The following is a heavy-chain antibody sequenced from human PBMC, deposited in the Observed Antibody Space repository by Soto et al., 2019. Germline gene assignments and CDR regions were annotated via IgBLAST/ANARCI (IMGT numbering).Heavy chain of an antibody. V-gene: IGHV3-21*01. CDR2: ISSSSSYI. D-gene: IGHD1-26*01. J-gene: IGHJ6*02. Sequence: NPGGSLRLSCAASGFTFSSYSMNWVRQAPGKGLEWVSSISSSSSYIYYADSVKGRFTISRDNAKNSLYLQMNSLRAEDTAVYYCARDGWELAHYGMDVWGQGTTVTVSS. CDR3: ARDGWELAHYGMDV. CDR1: GFTFSSYS.